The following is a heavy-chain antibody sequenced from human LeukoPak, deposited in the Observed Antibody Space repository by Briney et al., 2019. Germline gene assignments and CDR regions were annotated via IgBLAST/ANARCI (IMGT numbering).Heavy chain of an antibody. CDR1: GYSISSGYY. Sequence: SETLSLTCTVSGYSISSGYYWGWIRQPPGKGLEWIGSIYHSGSTYYNPSLKSRVTISVDTSKNQFSLKLSSVTAADTAVYYCARAGYSSSPPLLPWGQGTLVTVSS. D-gene: IGHD6-6*01. V-gene: IGHV4-38-2*02. CDR2: IYHSGST. J-gene: IGHJ5*02. CDR3: ARAGYSSSPPLLP.